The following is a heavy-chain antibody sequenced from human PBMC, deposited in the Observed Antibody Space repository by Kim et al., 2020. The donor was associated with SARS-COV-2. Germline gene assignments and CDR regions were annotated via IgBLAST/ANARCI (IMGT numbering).Heavy chain of an antibody. V-gene: IGHV3-53*05. CDR3: AREDYGSWTHD. J-gene: IGHJ4*02. CDR1: GFTVSSNY. CDR2: IYSGGST. D-gene: IGHD3-10*01. Sequence: GGSLRLSCAVSGFTVSSNYMSWVRQAPGKGLEWVSVIYSGGSTYYADSLKGRCTISRANSKNTLYLQLNILRAEDTAVYVCAREDYGSWTHDLVQGTLVT.